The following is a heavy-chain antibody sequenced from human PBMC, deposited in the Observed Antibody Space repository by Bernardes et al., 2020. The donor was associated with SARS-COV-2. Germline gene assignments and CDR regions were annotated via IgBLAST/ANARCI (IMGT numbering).Heavy chain of an antibody. CDR2: LRGSDGNT. CDR3: AKERAVTGPRDIDN. V-gene: IGHV3-23*01. CDR1: GFTFSTYA. J-gene: IGHJ4*02. D-gene: IGHD6-19*01. Sequence: GGSLRLSRAASGFTFSTYAMSWVRQTPEKGLEWVSTLRGSDGNTYYADSVKGRFTISRDNSKNTLYLQMNSLRAEDTALYYCAKERAVTGPRDIDNWGQGTLVTVSS.